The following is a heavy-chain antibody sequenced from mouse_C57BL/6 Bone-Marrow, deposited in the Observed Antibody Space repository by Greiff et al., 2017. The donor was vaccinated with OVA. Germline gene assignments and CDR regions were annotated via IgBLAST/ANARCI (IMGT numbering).Heavy chain of an antibody. CDR2: IYPGDGDT. J-gene: IGHJ1*03. CDR1: GYAFSSYW. V-gene: IGHV1-80*01. CDR3: ARAFITTVVRNWYFDG. D-gene: IGHD1-1*01. Sequence: QVQLQQSGAELVKPGASVKISCKASGYAFSSYWMNWVKQRPGKGLEWIGQIYPGDGDTNYNGKFKGKATLTADKSSSTAYMQLSSLTSEDSAVYFCARAFITTVVRNWYFDGWGTGTTVTVSS.